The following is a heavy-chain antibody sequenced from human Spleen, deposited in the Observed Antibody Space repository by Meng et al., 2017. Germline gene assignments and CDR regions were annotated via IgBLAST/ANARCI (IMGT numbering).Heavy chain of an antibody. CDR2: IYFSGST. CDR3: ARGGWSLDY. D-gene: IGHD2-15*01. V-gene: IGHV4-59*08. J-gene: IGHJ4*02. Sequence: QVQLQESGPGLVKPSETLSLTCTVSGGSLSPYYWSWIRQPPGKGLEWIGYIYFSGSTKYNPSLKSRVTISVDTSKNQFSLNLSSVTAADTAVYYCARGGWSLDYWGQGTLVTVSS. CDR1: GGSLSPYY.